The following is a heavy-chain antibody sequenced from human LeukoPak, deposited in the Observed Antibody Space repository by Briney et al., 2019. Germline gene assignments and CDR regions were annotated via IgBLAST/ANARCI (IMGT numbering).Heavy chain of an antibody. V-gene: IGHV4-59*01. CDR1: GGSISSYY. D-gene: IGHD3-3*01. CDR2: IYYSGST. J-gene: IGHJ6*02. CDR3: ALSYYDFWSGYYYYYYGMDV. Sequence: PSETLSLTCTVSGGSISSYYWSWIRQPPGKGLEWIGYIYYSGSTNYNPSLKSRVTISVDTSKNQFSLKLSSVTAADTAVYYCALSYYDFWSGYYYYYYGMDVWGQGTTVTVSS.